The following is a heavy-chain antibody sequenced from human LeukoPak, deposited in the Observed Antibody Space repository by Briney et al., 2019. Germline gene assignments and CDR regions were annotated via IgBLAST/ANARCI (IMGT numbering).Heavy chain of an antibody. V-gene: IGHV4-39*07. CDR1: GGSISSSSSY. CDR3: ARGIWVYDTSGYYYHFDY. CDR2: IYYSGST. J-gene: IGHJ4*02. Sequence: PSETLSLTCTVSGGSISSSSSYWGWIRQPPGKGLEWIGSIYYSGSTYYNPSLKSRVTISVDTSKNQFSLKLSSVTAADTAVYYCARGIWVYDTSGYYYHFDYWGQGTLVTVSS. D-gene: IGHD3-22*01.